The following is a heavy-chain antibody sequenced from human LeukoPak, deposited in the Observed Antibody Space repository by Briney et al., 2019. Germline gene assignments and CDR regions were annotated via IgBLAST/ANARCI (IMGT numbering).Heavy chain of an antibody. CDR3: ARLSHAFDI. J-gene: IGHJ3*02. V-gene: IGHV4-30-2*01. CDR2: IYHSGRT. Sequence: SETLSLTCAVSGGSISSGHYSWNWIRQPPGKGLEWIGYIYHSGRTYYKPTLKSRVTISVDRSKNQFSLKLNSVTAADTALYYCARLSHAFDIWGQGTMVTVSS. CDR1: GGSISSGHYS.